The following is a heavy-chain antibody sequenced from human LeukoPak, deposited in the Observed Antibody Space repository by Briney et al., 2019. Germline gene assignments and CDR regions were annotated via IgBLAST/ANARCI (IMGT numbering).Heavy chain of an antibody. D-gene: IGHD2-2*01. V-gene: IGHV3-23*01. CDR3: ARDFDYCSSTSCHDAFDI. J-gene: IGHJ3*02. CDR1: GFTFGSYA. Sequence: GGSLRLSCAASGFTFGSYAMYWVRQAPGKGLEWVSGIFGSGGSAHYADSVKGRFTISRDNAKNSLYLQMNSLRAEDTAVYYCARDFDYCSSTSCHDAFDIWGQGTMVTVSS. CDR2: IFGSGGSA.